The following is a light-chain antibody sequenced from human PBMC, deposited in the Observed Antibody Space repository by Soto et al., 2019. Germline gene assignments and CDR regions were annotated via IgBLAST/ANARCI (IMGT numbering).Light chain of an antibody. CDR1: QVIRSY. CDR2: AAS. CDR3: QQLNSYLL. V-gene: IGKV1-9*01. J-gene: IGKJ4*01. Sequence: DIQLTQSPSFLSASVGDRVTITCRASQVIRSYLAWYQQKPGKAPKPLIYAASTLQSGVPSRFSGSGSGTEFTLTVSSLQPEDFATYYCQQLNSYLLFGGGTKVDIK.